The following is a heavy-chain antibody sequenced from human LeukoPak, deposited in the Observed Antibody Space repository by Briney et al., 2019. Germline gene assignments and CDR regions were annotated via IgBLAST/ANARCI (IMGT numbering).Heavy chain of an antibody. CDR3: ARSIVVVAALDY. V-gene: IGHV4-4*09. D-gene: IGHD2-15*01. J-gene: IGHJ4*02. CDR2: ISFSGST. CDR1: GGSISNYY. Sequence: LETLSLTCTVSGGSISNYYWSWIRQPPGKGLEWIGYISFSGSTNYDPSLESRVAISVDTSKNQFSLMLTSVTAADTAVYYCARSIVVVAALDYWGQGTLVTVSS.